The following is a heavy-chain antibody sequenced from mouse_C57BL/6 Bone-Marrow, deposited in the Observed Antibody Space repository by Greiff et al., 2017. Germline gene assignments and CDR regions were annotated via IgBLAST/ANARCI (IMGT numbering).Heavy chain of an antibody. Sequence: EVQVVESGGGLVKPGGSLKLSCAASGFTFSDYGMHWVRQAPEKGLEWVAYISSGSSTIYYADTVKGRFTISRDNAKNTLFLQMTSLRSEDTAMYYCARSYYSNLYAMDDWGKGTSVTVSS. CDR1: GFTFSDYG. V-gene: IGHV5-17*01. J-gene: IGHJ4*01. CDR2: ISSGSSTI. CDR3: ARSYYSNLYAMDD. D-gene: IGHD2-5*01.